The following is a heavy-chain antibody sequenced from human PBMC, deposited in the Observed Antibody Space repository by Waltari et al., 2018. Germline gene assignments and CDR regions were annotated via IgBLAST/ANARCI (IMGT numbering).Heavy chain of an antibody. J-gene: IGHJ4*02. CDR3: VKDRAIGAYYFDS. D-gene: IGHD3-10*01. CDR1: GFTFNSYA. CDR2: FIGTGNTA. V-gene: IGHV3-23*04. Sequence: EVQLVASGGGFVQPGGSLRLSCAASGFTFNSYAMGWVRQAPGKGLGWFLCFIGTGNTAYYPESVKGRFTISRDNSKNTLYLQMSSLRPEDTAVYFCVKDRAIGAYYFDSWGQGTLVTVSS.